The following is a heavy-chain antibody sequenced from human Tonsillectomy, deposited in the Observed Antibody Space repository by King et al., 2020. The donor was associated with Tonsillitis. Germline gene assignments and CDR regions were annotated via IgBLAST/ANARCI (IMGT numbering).Heavy chain of an antibody. CDR1: GGSFSAYY. CDR3: ARARPRIDISTVAPEQAESR. V-gene: IGHV4-34*01. CDR2: INHSGST. D-gene: IGHD6-19*01. Sequence: VQLQQWGAGLLKPSETLSLTCAVYGGSFSAYYWSWIRQPPGKGLEWIGEINHSGSTKYNPSLNSRVTISVDASKNQFSLKLSSVTAADTAVCYCARARPRIDISTVAPEQAESRGGQGTLVTVSS. J-gene: IGHJ4*02.